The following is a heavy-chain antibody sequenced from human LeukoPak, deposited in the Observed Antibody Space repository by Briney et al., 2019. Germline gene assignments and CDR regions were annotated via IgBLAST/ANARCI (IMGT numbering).Heavy chain of an antibody. J-gene: IGHJ4*02. CDR1: GFTFSSYA. V-gene: IGHV3-23*01. CDR3: AKDRHSSGWYSGY. CDR2: ISGSGGST. D-gene: IGHD6-19*01. Sequence: GGSLRLSCAASGFTFSSYALSWVRQAPGKGLEWVSAISGSGGSTYYADSVKGRFTISRDNSKNTLYLQMNSLRAEDTAVYYCAKDRHSSGWYSGYWGQGTLVTVSS.